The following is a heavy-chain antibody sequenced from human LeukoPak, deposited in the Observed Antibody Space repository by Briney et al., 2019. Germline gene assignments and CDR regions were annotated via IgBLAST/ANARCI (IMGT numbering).Heavy chain of an antibody. CDR2: IWSDGSSQ. J-gene: IGHJ4*02. CDR3: AKGREHSSDY. Sequence: GGSLRLSCAASAFSFSNSGMHWVRQAPGKGLEWVAFIWSDGSSQYYADSVKGRFTISRDNSRNTLYLQMNSLRAEDTAVYYCAKGREHSSDYWGQGTLVTVCS. V-gene: IGHV3-30*02. D-gene: IGHD6-13*01. CDR1: AFSFSNSG.